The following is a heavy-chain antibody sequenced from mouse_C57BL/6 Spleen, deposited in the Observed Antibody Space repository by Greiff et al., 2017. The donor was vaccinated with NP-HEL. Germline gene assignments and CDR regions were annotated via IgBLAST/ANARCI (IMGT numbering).Heavy chain of an antibody. CDR1: GYSITSGYY. V-gene: IGHV3-6*01. Sequence: EVQLQQSGPGLVKPSQSLSLTCSVTGYSITSGYYWNWIRQFPGNKLEWMGYISYDGSNNYNPSLKNRISITRDTSKNQFFLKLNSVTTEDTATYYCARDGITKYFDVWGTGTTVTVSS. J-gene: IGHJ1*03. CDR2: ISYDGSN. D-gene: IGHD2-4*01. CDR3: ARDGITKYFDV.